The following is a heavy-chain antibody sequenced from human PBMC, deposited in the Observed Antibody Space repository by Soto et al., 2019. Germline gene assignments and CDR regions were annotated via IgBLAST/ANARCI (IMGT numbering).Heavy chain of an antibody. D-gene: IGHD6-13*01. Sequence: EVQLLESGGGLVQPGGSLRLSCAASEFTFSNYAMTWVRQAPGKGLEWVASISGVGSTTYHADSVRGRFTISRDNVRNTLYLQKNGVRAEDTALYYCARIQDAAGTDYWGQGTLVTVSS. CDR3: ARIQDAAGTDY. CDR2: ISGVGSTT. CDR1: EFTFSNYA. V-gene: IGHV3-23*01. J-gene: IGHJ4*02.